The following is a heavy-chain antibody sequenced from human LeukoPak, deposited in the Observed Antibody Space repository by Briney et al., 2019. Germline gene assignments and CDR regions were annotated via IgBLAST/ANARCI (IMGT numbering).Heavy chain of an antibody. CDR1: EFTFSNYA. J-gene: IGHJ5*02. Sequence: GGSLRLSCAASEFTFSNYAMNWVREAPGKGLEWVSGISGSGGSTYYADSVKGRFIISRDNSKNTLYLQMNSVRAEDTALYYCAKGFYYDTSGYFAHWGQGTLVTVSS. CDR2: ISGSGGST. V-gene: IGHV3-23*01. CDR3: AKGFYYDTSGYFAH. D-gene: IGHD3-22*01.